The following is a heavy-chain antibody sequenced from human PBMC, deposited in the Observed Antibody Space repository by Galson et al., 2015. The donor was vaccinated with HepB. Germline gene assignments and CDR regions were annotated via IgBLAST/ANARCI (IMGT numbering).Heavy chain of an antibody. CDR2: TNSDGSTT. CDR3: TRDAVYYDSSGYYDC. V-gene: IGHV3-74*01. Sequence: SLRLSCAASGFSFNSYWIHWVRQAPGKGLEWVSRTNSDGSTTIYADSVKGRFTISRDNANNPLYLQMNSLRVVDTAVYYCTRDAVYYDSSGYYDCWGQGTLVTVSS. D-gene: IGHD3-22*01. J-gene: IGHJ4*02. CDR1: GFSFNSYW.